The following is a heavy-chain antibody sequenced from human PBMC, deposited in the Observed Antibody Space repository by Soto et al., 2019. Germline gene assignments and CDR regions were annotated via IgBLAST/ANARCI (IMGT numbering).Heavy chain of an antibody. CDR3: AREHTGEYYYDSSGYFCLDY. Sequence: GASVKVSCKASGYTFTSYGISWVRQAPGQGHEWMGWISAYNGNTNYAQKLKGRVTMTTDTSTSTAYMELRSLRSDDTAVYYCAREHTGEYYYDSSGYFCLDYWGQGTLVTVSS. J-gene: IGHJ4*02. D-gene: IGHD3-22*01. CDR2: ISAYNGNT. V-gene: IGHV1-18*01. CDR1: GYTFTSYG.